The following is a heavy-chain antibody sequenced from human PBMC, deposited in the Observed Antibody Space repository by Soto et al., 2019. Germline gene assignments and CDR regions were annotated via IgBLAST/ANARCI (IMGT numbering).Heavy chain of an antibody. Sequence: EVQLVESGGGLVKPGGSLRLSCAASGFTFSNAWMNWVRQAPGKGLEWVGRMKSKTDGGTTDYAAPVKGRFTISRDDSNNTLYLQMNSRKTEDTAVYYCTTTQSWSGYSRSIKYYYFCGMDVWAQGTTVTVSS. CDR2: MKSKTDGGTT. J-gene: IGHJ6*02. D-gene: IGHD3-3*01. CDR1: GFTFSNAW. V-gene: IGHV3-15*07. CDR3: TTTQSWSGYSRSIKYYYFCGMDV.